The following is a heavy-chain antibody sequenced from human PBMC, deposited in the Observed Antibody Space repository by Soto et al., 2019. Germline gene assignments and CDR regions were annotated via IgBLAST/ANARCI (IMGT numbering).Heavy chain of an antibody. J-gene: IGHJ4*02. CDR1: GFTVSSKS. CDR2: IYSGDNT. CDR3: ARGPDSGYGYFDH. Sequence: GGSLRLSCAASGFTVSSKSMTWVRQAPGKGLEWVSLIYSGDNTYYADSVKGRFTISRDNSKNTLYLQMNSLRAEDTAVYYCARGPDSGYGYFDHRGQGTPVTVSS. V-gene: IGHV3-66*01. D-gene: IGHD5-12*01.